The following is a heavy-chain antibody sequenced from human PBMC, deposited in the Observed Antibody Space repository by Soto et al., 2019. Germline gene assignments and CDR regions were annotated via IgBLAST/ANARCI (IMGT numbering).Heavy chain of an antibody. J-gene: IGHJ4*02. CDR2: IYYSGST. CDR1: GGSISSGGYY. CDR3: ARGRAYSGYDRGFDY. D-gene: IGHD5-12*01. Sequence: SETLSLTCTVSGGSISSGGYYWSWIRQHPGKGLEWIGYIYYSGSTYYNPSLKSRVTISVDTSKNQFSLKLSSVTAADTAVYYCARGRAYSGYDRGFDYWGQGTLVTVSS. V-gene: IGHV4-31*03.